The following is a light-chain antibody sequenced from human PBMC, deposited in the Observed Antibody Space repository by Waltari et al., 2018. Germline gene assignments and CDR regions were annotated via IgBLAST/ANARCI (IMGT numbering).Light chain of an antibody. Sequence: IVLTQSPGTLSLSPGDKASISCKASQNLSSNFLAWYRQRPGQPPGLLIHGAAKRAAGIPDTFSGSGSGTDFTRTISRLEAEDSAVYYCQQYGTSPYTFGQGTKVEIK. V-gene: IGKV3-20*01. J-gene: IGKJ2*01. CDR2: GAA. CDR1: QNLSSNF. CDR3: QQYGTSPYT.